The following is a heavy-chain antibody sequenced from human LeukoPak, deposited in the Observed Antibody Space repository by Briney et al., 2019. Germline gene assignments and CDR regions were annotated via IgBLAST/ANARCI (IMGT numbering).Heavy chain of an antibody. CDR3: ARDNSQVGATWGNFDY. CDR1: GFTFSTYG. J-gene: IGHJ4*02. V-gene: IGHV3-23*01. CDR2: VTGGGLTT. Sequence: GGSLRLSCAASGFTFSTYGMSWVRQAPGKGLEWVSAVTGGGLTTYYADSVKGRFTISRDNAKNTLYLQMNSLRAEDTAVYYCARDNSQVGATWGNFDYWGQGTLVTVSS. D-gene: IGHD1-26*01.